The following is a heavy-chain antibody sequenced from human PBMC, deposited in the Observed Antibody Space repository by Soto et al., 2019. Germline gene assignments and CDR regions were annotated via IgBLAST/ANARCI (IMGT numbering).Heavy chain of an antibody. CDR2: IYKSGDT. J-gene: IGHJ5*02. D-gene: IGHD1-26*01. V-gene: IGHV3-66*01. Sequence: VQLVESGGGLVQPGGSLRLSCAASGFTVSSSYLYWVRQAPGKGLEWVSSIYKSGDTYYAYSVKGRFTISRDNYKSTLFLQMNSLRAEDTAVYYCARGTVGTNPNWLGPWGQGTLVTVSS. CDR3: ARGTVGTNPNWLGP. CDR1: GFTVSSSY.